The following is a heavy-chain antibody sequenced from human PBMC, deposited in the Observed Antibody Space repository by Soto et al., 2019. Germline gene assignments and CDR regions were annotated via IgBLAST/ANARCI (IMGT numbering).Heavy chain of an antibody. D-gene: IGHD3-3*01. V-gene: IGHV3-30*03. CDR1: GFTFSSYG. CDR3: ARSVTIFAFFDY. CDR2: ISYDGSNK. J-gene: IGHJ4*02. Sequence: GSLRLSCAASGFTFSSYGMHWVRQAPGKGLEWVAVISYDGSNKYYADSVKGRFTISRDNSKNTLYLQMNSLRAEDTAVYYCARSVTIFAFFDYWGQGTLVTVSS.